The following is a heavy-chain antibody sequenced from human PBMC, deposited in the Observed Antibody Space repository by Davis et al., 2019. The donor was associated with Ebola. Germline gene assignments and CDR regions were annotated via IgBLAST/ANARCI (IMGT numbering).Heavy chain of an antibody. CDR1: GYTFTGYY. Sequence: ASVKVSCKASGYTFTGYYMHWVRQAPGQGLEWMGWINPNSGGTNYAQKFQGRVTMTRDTSISTAYMELSRLRSDDTAVYYCAREYCSSTSCEGWFDPWGQGTLVTVSS. CDR2: INPNSGGT. CDR3: AREYCSSTSCEGWFDP. D-gene: IGHD2-2*01. J-gene: IGHJ5*02. V-gene: IGHV1-2*02.